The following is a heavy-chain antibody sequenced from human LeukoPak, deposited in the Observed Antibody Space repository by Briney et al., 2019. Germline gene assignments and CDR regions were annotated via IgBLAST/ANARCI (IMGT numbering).Heavy chain of an antibody. CDR3: ARGGKSAYGWFDP. CDR1: GYTYTNYW. V-gene: IGHV5-10-1*01. CDR2: IDPSDSYT. J-gene: IGHJ5*02. Sequence: GESLKISCKGSGYTYTNYWIIWVRQMPGKGLEWMGTIDPSDSYTNYSPSFQGHVTISADKSISTAYLQWSSLKASDTAMYYCARGGKSAYGWFDPWGQGALVTVSS. D-gene: IGHD5-12*01.